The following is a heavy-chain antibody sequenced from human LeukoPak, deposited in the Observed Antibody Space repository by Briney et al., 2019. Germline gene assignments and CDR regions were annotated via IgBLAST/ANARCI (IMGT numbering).Heavy chain of an antibody. CDR2: IIPIFGTA. CDR1: GGTFSSYA. D-gene: IGHD2-2*02. Sequence: SVKVSRKASGGTFSSYAISWVRQAPGQGLEWMGGIIPIFGTANYAQKFQGRVTITADESTSTAYMELSSLRSEDTAVYYCASGYCSSTSCYTTLDYWGQGTLVTVSS. CDR3: ASGYCSSTSCYTTLDY. J-gene: IGHJ4*02. V-gene: IGHV1-69*13.